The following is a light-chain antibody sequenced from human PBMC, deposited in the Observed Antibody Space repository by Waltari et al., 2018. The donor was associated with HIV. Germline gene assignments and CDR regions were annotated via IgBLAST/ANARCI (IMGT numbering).Light chain of an antibody. Sequence: EIVMTQSPATLSVSPGERVTVSCRASQTVSSSLAWYQQKPGQAPRLLIYGASTRATGIAARFSGSGSGTEFALTISSLQSEDFAVYYCQQYNDWPLTFVGGTRVEIK. CDR2: GAS. CDR3: QQYNDWPLT. CDR1: QTVSSS. J-gene: IGKJ4*01. V-gene: IGKV3-15*01.